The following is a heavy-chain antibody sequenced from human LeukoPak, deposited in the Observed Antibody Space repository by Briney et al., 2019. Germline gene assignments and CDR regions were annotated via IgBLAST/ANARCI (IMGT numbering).Heavy chain of an antibody. J-gene: IGHJ4*02. CDR2: IKSKNNGGTT. D-gene: IGHD1-26*01. Sequence: GGSLRLSCAASGFTFSNAWRSWVRQAPGKGLEWVGRIKSKNNGGTTDYAAPVKGRFTISRDDSKNTVYLQMNSLKTEDKALYYCGAIPPGAATYDYWGQGTLVIVSS. V-gene: IGHV3-15*01. CDR3: GAIPPGAATYDY. CDR1: GFTFSNAW.